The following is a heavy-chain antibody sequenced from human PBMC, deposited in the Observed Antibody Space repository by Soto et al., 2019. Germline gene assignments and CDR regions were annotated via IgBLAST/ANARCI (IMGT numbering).Heavy chain of an antibody. J-gene: IGHJ4*02. Sequence: GGSLRLSCAASGFTVSSNYMSWVRQAPGKGLEWVSVIYSGGSTYYADSVKGRFTISRDNSKNTLYLQMNSLRAEDTAVYYCARAGEASHFDYWGQGTLVTVSS. CDR3: ARAGEASHFDY. CDR2: IYSGGST. CDR1: GFTVSSNY. V-gene: IGHV3-53*01.